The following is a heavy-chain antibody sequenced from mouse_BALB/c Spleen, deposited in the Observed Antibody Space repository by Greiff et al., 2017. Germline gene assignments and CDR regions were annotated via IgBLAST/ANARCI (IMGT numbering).Heavy chain of an antibody. CDR2: IYPGNGDT. D-gene: IGHD1-1*01. Sequence: QVQLQQPGAELVKPGASVKMSCKASGYTFTSYNMHWVKQTPGQGLEWIGAIYPGNGDTSYNQKFKGKATLTADKSSSTAYMQLSSLTSEDSAVYYCARDYYGSSYWYFDVWGAGTTVTVSS. J-gene: IGHJ1*01. V-gene: IGHV1-12*01. CDR3: ARDYYGSSYWYFDV. CDR1: GYTFTSYN.